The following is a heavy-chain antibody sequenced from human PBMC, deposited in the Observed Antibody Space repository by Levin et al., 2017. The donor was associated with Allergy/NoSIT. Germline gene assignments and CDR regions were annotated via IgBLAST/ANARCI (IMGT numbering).Heavy chain of an antibody. J-gene: IGHJ4*02. CDR2: ISWSTGSI. CDR1: GFTFDDYA. V-gene: IGHV3-9*01. CDR3: TKGKGGSSSFDY. D-gene: IGHD6-13*01. Sequence: GGSLRLSCAASGFTFDDYAMHWVRQAPGKGLEWVSGISWSTGSIGYADSVKGRFTISRDNAKNSLYLQMNNLRTEDTALYYCTKGKGGSSSFDYWGQGTLVTVSS.